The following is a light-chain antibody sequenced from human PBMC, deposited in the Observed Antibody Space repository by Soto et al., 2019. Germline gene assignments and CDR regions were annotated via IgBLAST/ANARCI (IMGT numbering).Light chain of an antibody. V-gene: IGLV2-8*01. CDR3: TSYAGSNNLL. J-gene: IGLJ2*01. Sequence: QSALTQPPSASGSPGQSVSISCIGTSSDDGGYNYVSWYQHHPGTAPKLIIYEVTKRPSGVPDRFSGSKSGNTASLTVSGLQAEDEANYYCTSYAGSNNLLFGGGTKLTVL. CDR1: SSDDGGYNY. CDR2: EVT.